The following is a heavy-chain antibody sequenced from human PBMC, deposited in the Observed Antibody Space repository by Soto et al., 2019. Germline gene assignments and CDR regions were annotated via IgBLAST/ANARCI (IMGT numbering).Heavy chain of an antibody. V-gene: IGHV4-59*08. CDR1: GGSISSYY. CDR2: IYYSGST. J-gene: IGHJ5*02. CDR3: ARHVHSLEYSDWFDP. D-gene: IGHD1-1*01. Sequence: QVQLQESGPGLVKPSETMSLTCTVSGGSISSYYWSWIRQPPGKGLEWIGYIYYSGSTNYNPSLQSRVTISVDTSKNQFSLKLSSVTAADTAVYYCARHVHSLEYSDWFDPWGQGTLVTVSS.